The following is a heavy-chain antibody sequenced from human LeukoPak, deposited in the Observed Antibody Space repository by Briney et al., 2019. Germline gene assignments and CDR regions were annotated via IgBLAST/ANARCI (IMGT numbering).Heavy chain of an antibody. CDR3: AKDRRSGGSCLDY. D-gene: IGHD2-15*01. J-gene: IGHJ4*02. CDR1: GFTFSSYA. CDR2: IGGSGGST. Sequence: GGSLRLSCAASGFTFSSYAMSWVRQPPGKGLEWVSAIGGSGGSTYYADYVKGRFTISRDNSKNTLYLQMNSLRAEDTAVSYCAKDRRSGGSCLDYWGQGTLVTVSS. V-gene: IGHV3-23*01.